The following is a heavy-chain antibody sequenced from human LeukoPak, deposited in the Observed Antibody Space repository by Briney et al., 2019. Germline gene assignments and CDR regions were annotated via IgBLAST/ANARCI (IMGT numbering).Heavy chain of an antibody. CDR2: IYHSGST. Sequence: PSVTLSLTCAVSGGSISSGGYSWSWIRQPPGKGLEWIGYIYHSGSTYYNPSLKSRVTISVDRSKNQFSLKLSSVTAADTAVYYCARDFAAAGGFDYWGQGTLVTVSS. CDR3: ARDFAAAGGFDY. J-gene: IGHJ4*02. CDR1: GGSISSGGYS. V-gene: IGHV4-30-2*01. D-gene: IGHD6-13*01.